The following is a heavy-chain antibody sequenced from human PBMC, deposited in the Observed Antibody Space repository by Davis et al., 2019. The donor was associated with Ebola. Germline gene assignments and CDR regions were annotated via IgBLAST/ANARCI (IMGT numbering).Heavy chain of an antibody. Sequence: SETLSLTCAVSGYSINRGYYWGWIRQPPGKGLEYIGSFYPSRSTYYNPSLKSRVAISVDASKNQFFLKLRSVTASDTAVYYCSRVGYCSGGDCPPQWGPGTLVTVSS. CDR1: GYSINRGYY. CDR3: SRVGYCSGGDCPPQ. D-gene: IGHD2-15*01. J-gene: IGHJ4*01. CDR2: FYPSRST. V-gene: IGHV4-38-2*01.